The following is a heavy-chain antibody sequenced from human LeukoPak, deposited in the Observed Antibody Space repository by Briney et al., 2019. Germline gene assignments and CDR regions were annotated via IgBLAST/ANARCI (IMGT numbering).Heavy chain of an antibody. J-gene: IGHJ4*02. CDR2: INPNSGGT. CDR1: GYTFTGYY. Sequence: ASVKVSCKASGYTFTGYYMHWVRQAPGQGLKWMGWINPNSGGTNYAQKFQGRVTMTRDTSISTAYMELSRLRSDDAAVYYCARVMVRGVYYFDYWGQGTLVTVSS. V-gene: IGHV1-2*02. D-gene: IGHD3-10*01. CDR3: ARVMVRGVYYFDY.